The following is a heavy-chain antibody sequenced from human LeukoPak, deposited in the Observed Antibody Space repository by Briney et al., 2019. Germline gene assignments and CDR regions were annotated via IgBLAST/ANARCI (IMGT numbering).Heavy chain of an antibody. V-gene: IGHV4-4*02. D-gene: IGHD7-27*01. Sequence: GSLRLSCAASGFTVSDNYMSWVRQPPGKGLEWIGEIYHTGITKYSPSLKSRVTISVDKSKNQFSLNVTSVTAADTAIYYCARVFELGMNAVDIWGQGTMVTVPS. CDR2: IYHTGIT. J-gene: IGHJ3*02. CDR1: GFTVSDNY. CDR3: ARVFELGMNAVDI.